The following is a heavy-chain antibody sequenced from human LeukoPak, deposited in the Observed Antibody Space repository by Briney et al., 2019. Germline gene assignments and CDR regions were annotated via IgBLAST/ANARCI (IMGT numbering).Heavy chain of an antibody. D-gene: IGHD3-10*01. Sequence: PGESLRISCAASGFTVGTNYMSWVRQAPGKGLEWVSTIYAGGSTYYADSVKGRFTISRDSSKKTLYFQMNSLRAEDTAVYYCEPTTPYGSGRQRPGKYYFQYWGQGTLLTVSS. CDR1: GFTVGTNY. J-gene: IGHJ4*02. CDR2: IYAGGST. CDR3: EPTTPYGSGRQRPGKYYFQY. V-gene: IGHV3-53*01.